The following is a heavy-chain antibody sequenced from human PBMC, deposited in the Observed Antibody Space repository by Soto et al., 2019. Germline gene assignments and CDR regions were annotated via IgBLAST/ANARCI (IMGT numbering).Heavy chain of an antibody. Sequence: SETLSLTCTVSGGSISSYYWSWIRQPPGKGLEWIGYIYYSGSTNYNPSLKSRVTISVDTSKNQFSLKLSSVTAAVTAVYYCAREGSDYGDYYYYWGQGTLVTVSS. J-gene: IGHJ4*02. CDR3: AREGSDYGDYYYY. V-gene: IGHV4-59*01. CDR1: GGSISSYY. CDR2: IYYSGST. D-gene: IGHD4-17*01.